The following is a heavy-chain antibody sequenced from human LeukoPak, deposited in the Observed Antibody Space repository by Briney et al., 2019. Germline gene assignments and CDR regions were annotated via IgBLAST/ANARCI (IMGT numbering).Heavy chain of an antibody. D-gene: IGHD2-2*01. Sequence: PSETLSLTCAVYGGSFSGYYWSCIRQPPRKGREWIGEINHSGSTNYNPSLKSRVTIPVDTSKNQFSVKLSSVTAADTAVYYCARVPGCSSTSCPASGSYFMIPGYFDLWGRGTLVTVSS. CDR3: ARVPGCSSTSCPASGSYFMIPGYFDL. CDR2: INHSGST. CDR1: GGSFSGYY. V-gene: IGHV4-34*01. J-gene: IGHJ2*01.